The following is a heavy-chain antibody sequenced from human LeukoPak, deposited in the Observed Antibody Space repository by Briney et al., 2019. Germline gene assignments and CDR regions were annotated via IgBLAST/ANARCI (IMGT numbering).Heavy chain of an antibody. J-gene: IGHJ5*02. V-gene: IGHV1-2*02. CDR2: INPNSGGT. Sequence: GASVKVSCKASGYTFTGYYMHWVRQAPGQGLEWMGWINPNSGGTNCAQKFQGRVSMTRDTSISTAYMELSRLRSDDTAVYYCARDDFWSGYYTGVSPKNWFDPWGQGTLVTVSS. CDR1: GYTFTGYY. CDR3: ARDDFWSGYYTGVSPKNWFDP. D-gene: IGHD3-3*01.